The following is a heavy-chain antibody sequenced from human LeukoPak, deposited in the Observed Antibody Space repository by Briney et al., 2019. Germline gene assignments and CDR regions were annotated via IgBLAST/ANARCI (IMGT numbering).Heavy chain of an antibody. CDR3: AALGGSYLYYFDY. CDR2: INPNSGGT. D-gene: IGHD1-26*01. CDR1: GYTFTGYY. J-gene: IGHJ4*02. Sequence: ASVKVSCKASGYTFTGYYMRWVRQAPGQGLEWMGWINPNSGGTNYAQKFQGRVTMTRDTSISAAYMELSRLRSDDTAVYYCAALGGSYLYYFDYWGQGTLVTVSS. V-gene: IGHV1-2*02.